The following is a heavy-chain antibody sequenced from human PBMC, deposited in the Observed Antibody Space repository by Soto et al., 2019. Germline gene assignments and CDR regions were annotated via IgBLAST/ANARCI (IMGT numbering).Heavy chain of an antibody. J-gene: IGHJ4*02. V-gene: IGHV4-30-4*01. CDR3: AIHYDYIWGSYRDRSYFDY. CDR2: IYYSGST. CDR1: GGSISSGDYY. D-gene: IGHD3-16*02. Sequence: SETLSLTCTVSGGSISSGDYYWSWIRQPPGKGLEWIGYIYYSGSTYYNPSLKSRVTISVDTSKNQFSLKLSSVTAADTAVYYCAIHYDYIWGSYRDRSYFDYWGQGALVTVSS.